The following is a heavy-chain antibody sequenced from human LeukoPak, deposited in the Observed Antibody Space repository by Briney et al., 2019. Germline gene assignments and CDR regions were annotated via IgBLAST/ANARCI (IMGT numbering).Heavy chain of an antibody. CDR3: ARRNLDYYDSSGYSTYYFDY. CDR1: GFTVSSNY. D-gene: IGHD3-22*01. J-gene: IGHJ4*02. CDR2: IYSGGST. Sequence: GGSLRLSCAASGFTVSSNYMNWVRQAPGKGLEWVSVIYSGGSTYYADSVKGRFTISRDNSKNTLYLQMNSLRAEDTAVYYCARRNLDYYDSSGYSTYYFDYWGQGTLVTVSS. V-gene: IGHV3-53*01.